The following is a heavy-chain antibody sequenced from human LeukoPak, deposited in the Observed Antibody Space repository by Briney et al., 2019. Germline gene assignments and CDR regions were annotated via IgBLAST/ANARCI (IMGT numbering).Heavy chain of an antibody. D-gene: IGHD1-26*01. CDR1: GGSVSSGSYY. CDR3: ARTFSGSYYYYGMDV. V-gene: IGHV4-61*01. Sequence: SETLSLTCTVSGGSVSSGSYYWGWIRQPPGKGLEWIGYIYYSGSTNYNPSLKSRVTISVDTSKNQFSLKLSSVTAADTAVYYCARTFSGSYYYYGMDVWGQGTTVTVSS. CDR2: IYYSGST. J-gene: IGHJ6*02.